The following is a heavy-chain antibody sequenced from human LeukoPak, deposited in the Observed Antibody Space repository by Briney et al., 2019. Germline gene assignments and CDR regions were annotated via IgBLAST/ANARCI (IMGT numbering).Heavy chain of an antibody. V-gene: IGHV4-34*01. Sequence: SETLSLTCVVYGGSFSGYYWSWIRQPPGKGLEWIGEINHSGSTNYNPSLKSRVTISVDTSKNQFSLKLSSVTAADTAVYYCASPPTYYYDSSGYYPWGQGTLVTVSS. D-gene: IGHD3-22*01. J-gene: IGHJ5*02. CDR3: ASPPTYYYDSSGYYP. CDR1: GGSFSGYY. CDR2: INHSGST.